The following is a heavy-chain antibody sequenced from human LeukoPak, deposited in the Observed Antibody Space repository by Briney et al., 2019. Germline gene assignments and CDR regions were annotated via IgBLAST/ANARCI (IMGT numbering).Heavy chain of an antibody. J-gene: IGHJ3*02. CDR3: ARGGSYLSAFDI. Sequence: PGGSLRLSCAASGFTVSSNYMSWVRQAPGKGLEWVSIIYSGGSTFYADSVKGRFTISRDNSKNTLYLQMNSLRTEDTAVYYCARGGSYLSAFDIWGQGTMVTVSS. CDR2: IYSGGST. D-gene: IGHD1-26*01. V-gene: IGHV3-53*01. CDR1: GFTVSSNY.